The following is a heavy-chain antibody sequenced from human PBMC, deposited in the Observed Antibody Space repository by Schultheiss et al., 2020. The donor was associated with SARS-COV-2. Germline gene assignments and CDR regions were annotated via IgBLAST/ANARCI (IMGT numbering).Heavy chain of an antibody. V-gene: IGHV4-39*01. D-gene: IGHD6-13*01. CDR3: ASRYSSSWYQTYYYYYMDV. J-gene: IGHJ6*03. Sequence: SQTLSLTCTVSGGSISSYYWGWIRQPPGKGLEWIGSIYYSGSTYYNPSLKSRVTISVDTSKNQFSLKLSSVTAADTAVYYCASRYSSSWYQTYYYYYMDVWGKGTTVTVSS. CDR2: IYYSGST. CDR1: GGSISSYY.